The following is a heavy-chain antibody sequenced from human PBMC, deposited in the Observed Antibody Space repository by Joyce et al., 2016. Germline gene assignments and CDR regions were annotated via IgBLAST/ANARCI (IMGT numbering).Heavy chain of an antibody. CDR3: VRETRLRWSDY. J-gene: IGHJ4*02. CDR2: ISRNGKVI. V-gene: IGHV3-11*01. CDR1: GFTFSDYY. Sequence: QVQLVESGGGLVKPGGSLRLSRAASGFTFSDYYMSWIRQAPGKGLEWVSYISRNGKVIQYADSVKGRFTIARENAKNSLYLQMNSLRAEDTAVYYCVRETRLRWSDYWGQGTLVTVSS. D-gene: IGHD4-23*01.